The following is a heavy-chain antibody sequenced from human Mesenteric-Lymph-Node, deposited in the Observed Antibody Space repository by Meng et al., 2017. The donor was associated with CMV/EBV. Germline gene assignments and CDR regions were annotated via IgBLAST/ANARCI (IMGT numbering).Heavy chain of an antibody. CDR1: GFSLSTSGRR. V-gene: IGHV2-70*04. Sequence: SGPTLVKPTQTLTLTCTFSGFSLSTSGRRASWIRQPPGKALEWLARIDWDDDKFYSTSLKTRLTISKDTSKNQVVLTMTNMDPVDTATYYCARGDYYGSGTGHGMDVWGQGTTVTVSS. CDR2: IDWDDDK. CDR3: ARGDYYGSGTGHGMDV. J-gene: IGHJ6*02. D-gene: IGHD3-10*01.